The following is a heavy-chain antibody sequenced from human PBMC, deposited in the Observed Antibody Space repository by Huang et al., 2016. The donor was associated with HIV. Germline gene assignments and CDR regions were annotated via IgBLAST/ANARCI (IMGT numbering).Heavy chain of an antibody. CDR3: AGSYNWNSVDY. J-gene: IGHJ4*02. Sequence: QLQLQGSGPRLVKPSETLPLTCTVPGGSISSSSYRWGWIRQSPGKGLAWVGSIYDGGSTHHNPSLKSRLTMSVDTSKNHFSLRLTSVTAADTAVYYCAGSYNWNSVDYWGQGTLVTVSS. CDR1: GGSISSSSYR. D-gene: IGHD1-20*01. CDR2: IYDGGST. V-gene: IGHV4-39*02.